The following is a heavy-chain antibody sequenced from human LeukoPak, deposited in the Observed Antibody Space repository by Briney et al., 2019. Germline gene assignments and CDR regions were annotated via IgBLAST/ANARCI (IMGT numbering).Heavy chain of an antibody. CDR3: ARFGWDDFWSGYYQNWFDP. J-gene: IGHJ5*02. CDR2: IYPGDSDT. Sequence: GQALKISCKGSGYSFTSYWIGWVRQMPGKGLEWVGIIYPGDSDTRYSPSFQGQVTISADKSISTAYLQCSGLKASDTAMYYCARFGWDDFWSGYYQNWFDPRGQGTLVTVSS. CDR1: GYSFTSYW. D-gene: IGHD3-3*01. V-gene: IGHV5-51*01.